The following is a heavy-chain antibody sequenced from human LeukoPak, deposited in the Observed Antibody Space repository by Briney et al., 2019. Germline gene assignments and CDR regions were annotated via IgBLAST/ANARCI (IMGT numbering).Heavy chain of an antibody. J-gene: IGHJ4*02. Sequence: PGGSLRLSCAASGFTFSSYWMSWVRQAPGKGLEWVANAKQDGSEKYYVDSVKGRFTISRDNAKNSLYLQMNSLRAEDTAVYYCARGGDIVVVPAAMCFDYWGQGTLVTVSS. D-gene: IGHD2-2*01. CDR3: ARGGDIVVVPAAMCFDY. CDR2: AKQDGSEK. V-gene: IGHV3-7*01. CDR1: GFTFSSYW.